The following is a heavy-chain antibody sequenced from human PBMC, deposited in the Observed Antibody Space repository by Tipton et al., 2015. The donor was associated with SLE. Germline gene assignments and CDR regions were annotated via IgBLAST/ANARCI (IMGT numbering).Heavy chain of an antibody. V-gene: IGHV4-30-4*01. J-gene: IGHJ3*02. CDR1: GGSISSGDYY. D-gene: IGHD5/OR15-5a*01. CDR3: ARDLGSSAFDI. Sequence: TLSLTCTVSGGSISSGDYYWSWIRQPPGKGLEWIGYIYYSGSTYYNPSLKSRVTISVDTSKNQFSLKLSSVTAADTAVYYCARDLGSSAFDIWGQGTMVTVSS. CDR2: IYYSGST.